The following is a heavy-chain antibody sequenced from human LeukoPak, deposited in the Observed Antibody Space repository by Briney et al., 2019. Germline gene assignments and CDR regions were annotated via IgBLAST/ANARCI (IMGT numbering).Heavy chain of an antibody. Sequence: SETLSLTCTVSAYSISSGYYWGWIRQPPGKGLEWIGSIHSSGSTYYNLSLKSRVAISVDTSKNHFSLKVNSVTAADTAIYYCARLHYGDYAHYYYYYYMDVWGKGTTVTISS. J-gene: IGHJ6*03. D-gene: IGHD4-17*01. CDR3: ARLHYGDYAHYYYYYYMDV. V-gene: IGHV4-38-2*02. CDR1: AYSISSGYY. CDR2: IHSSGST.